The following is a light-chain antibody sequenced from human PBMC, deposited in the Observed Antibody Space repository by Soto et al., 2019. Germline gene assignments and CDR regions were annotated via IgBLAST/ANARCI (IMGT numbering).Light chain of an antibody. J-gene: IGKJ5*01. V-gene: IGKV3-11*01. CDR1: QSVSSY. CDR3: QQRSNWPLFT. CDR2: DAS. Sequence: DIVLTQSPATLSLYPGERATLSCRASQSVSSYLAWYQQKPGQAPRLLIYDASNRATGIPARFSGSGSGTDFTLTISSLEPEDFAVYYCQQRSNWPLFTFGQGTRLEIK.